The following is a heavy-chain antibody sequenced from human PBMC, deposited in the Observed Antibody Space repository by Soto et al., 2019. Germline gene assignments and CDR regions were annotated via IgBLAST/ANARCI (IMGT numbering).Heavy chain of an antibody. J-gene: IGHJ6*02. CDR1: GFTFDDYA. V-gene: IGHV3-9*01. D-gene: IGHD3-22*01. Sequence: DVQLVESGGGLVQPGRSLRLSCAASGFTFDDYAMHWVRQAPGKGLEWVSGISWNSGSIGYADSVKGRFTISRDNAKNALYLKRNSLRAVDTALYYCAKDGTRMNPGGMDVWGQGTTVTVSS. CDR2: ISWNSGSI. CDR3: AKDGTRMNPGGMDV.